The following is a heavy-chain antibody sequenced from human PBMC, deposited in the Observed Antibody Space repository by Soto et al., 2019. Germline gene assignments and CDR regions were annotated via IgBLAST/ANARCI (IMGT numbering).Heavy chain of an antibody. CDR1: GGSIGSSFYY. CDR3: ARHVRGATWAYFDF. V-gene: IGHV4-39*01. D-gene: IGHD1-26*01. CDR2: IYYSGST. J-gene: IGHJ4*02. Sequence: QLQLQESGPGLVKPSETLSLTCIVSGGSIGSSFYYWGWIRQPPGMGLEWIGTIYYSGSTNYNPALQNRVTISIDTSKNQFSLNLSSVTAADTAVYYCARHVRGATWAYFDFWGQGTLVTVSS.